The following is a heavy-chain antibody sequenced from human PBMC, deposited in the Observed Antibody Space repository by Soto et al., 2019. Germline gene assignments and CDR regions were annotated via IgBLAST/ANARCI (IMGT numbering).Heavy chain of an antibody. CDR1: GFTFSSYS. CDR2: ISSSSSYI. Sequence: EVQLVESGGGLVKPGGSLRLSCAASGFTFSSYSMNWVRQAPGKGLEWVSAISSSSSYIYYADSVKGRFTISRDNAKNSLYLQMNSLRAEDTAVYYCARDAVSGLVYYYGMDVWGQGTTVTVSS. D-gene: IGHD5-12*01. CDR3: ARDAVSGLVYYYGMDV. V-gene: IGHV3-21*01. J-gene: IGHJ6*02.